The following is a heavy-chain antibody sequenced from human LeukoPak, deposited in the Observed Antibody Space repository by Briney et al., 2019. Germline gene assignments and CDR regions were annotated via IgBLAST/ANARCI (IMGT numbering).Heavy chain of an antibody. Sequence: GGSLRLSCAASGLTLRVSGLHWVRQAPGKGLEWVGRIRRKANSYATAYSGSVTGRFTISRDDSKNTAYLQMDSLKTEDTAMYYCARPHNSSSGYDYWGQGTLVTVSS. D-gene: IGHD1-1*01. CDR3: ARPHNSSSGYDY. CDR2: IRRKANSYAT. CDR1: GLTLRVSG. V-gene: IGHV3-73*01. J-gene: IGHJ4*02.